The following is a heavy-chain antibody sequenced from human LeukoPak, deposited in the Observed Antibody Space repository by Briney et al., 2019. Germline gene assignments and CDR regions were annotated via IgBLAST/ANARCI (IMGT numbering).Heavy chain of an antibody. CDR3: AKPHFDY. Sequence: TGGSLRLSCEASGFTFNTYSMNWARQAPGKGLEWVSSIDSSGGYMFYADSVKGRFIISRDNAKDSLYLQMNSLRAEDTALYYCAKPHFDYWGQGTLVTVSS. CDR1: GFTFNTYS. V-gene: IGHV3-21*06. CDR2: IDSSGGYM. J-gene: IGHJ4*02.